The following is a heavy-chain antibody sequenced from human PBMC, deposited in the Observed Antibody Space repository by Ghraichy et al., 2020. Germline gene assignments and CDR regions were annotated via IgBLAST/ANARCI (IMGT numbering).Heavy chain of an antibody. Sequence: GSLRLSCAASGFTFSSYSMNWVRQAPGKGLEWVSYISGGGTTTYYADSVKGRFTSSRDNAKNSLYLQMDSLRAEDTAVYYCARELRDYQLLWADAFDLWGQGTLVTVSS. D-gene: IGHD3-10*01. CDR1: GFTFSSYS. CDR3: ARELRDYQLLWADAFDL. V-gene: IGHV3-48*01. J-gene: IGHJ3*01. CDR2: ISGGGTTT.